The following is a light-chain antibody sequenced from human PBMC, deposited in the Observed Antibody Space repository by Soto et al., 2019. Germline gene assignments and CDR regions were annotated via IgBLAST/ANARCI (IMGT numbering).Light chain of an antibody. V-gene: IGKV3-20*01. CDR3: HQYGISPPRT. Sequence: EVVLSQSPATLSLYPGERATLSCRASQSVSSYLAWYQQKPGQAPRLLIYDASNRATGIPDRFSGSGSGTDFTLTISRLEPEDFAVYYCHQYGISPPRTFGQGTKVDI. CDR1: QSVSSY. CDR2: DAS. J-gene: IGKJ1*01.